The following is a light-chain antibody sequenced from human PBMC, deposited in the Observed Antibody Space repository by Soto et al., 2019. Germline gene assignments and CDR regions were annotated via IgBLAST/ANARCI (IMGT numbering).Light chain of an antibody. CDR1: QSISRW. J-gene: IGKJ5*01. V-gene: IGKV1-5*01. Sequence: DIQMTQYPSTLSVSVGDRVTLTCRASQSISRWLGWYQQTPGKAPKILIYDASTLESGVPSRFRGTRSGTECTLAISRLQAEDVQVYYGQQYYSNPITFGQGTRLE. CDR2: DAS. CDR3: QQYYSNPIT.